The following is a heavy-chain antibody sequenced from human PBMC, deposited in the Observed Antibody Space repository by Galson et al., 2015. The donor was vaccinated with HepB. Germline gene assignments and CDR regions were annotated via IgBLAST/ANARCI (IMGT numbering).Heavy chain of an antibody. CDR3: AKVVTTGWGYFDF. CDR2: ISSSGDSR. D-gene: IGHD4-17*01. V-gene: IGHV3-23*01. J-gene: IGHJ4*02. CDR1: GFAFGDYG. Sequence: SLRLSCASSGFAFGDYGMAWVRQAPGKGLQWVSFISSSGDSRYYTDSVKGRCTISRDQSNNTLYMELNSLTADDTAVYYCAKVVTTGWGYFDFWGQGTLVSVSS.